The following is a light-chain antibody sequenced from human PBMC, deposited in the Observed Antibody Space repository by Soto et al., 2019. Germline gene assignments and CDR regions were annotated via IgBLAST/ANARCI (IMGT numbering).Light chain of an antibody. CDR1: QRVSSN. V-gene: IGKV3-15*01. Sequence: ELVMTQSPATLSVSPGERATLSCRASQRVSSNLAWYQQKPGQAPRLLIYGASTRATGIPARFIGSGSGTEFTLTISSLQSEDFAFYYCQQYHEDEAFGQGTKVAIK. CDR2: GAS. CDR3: QQYHEDEA. J-gene: IGKJ1*01.